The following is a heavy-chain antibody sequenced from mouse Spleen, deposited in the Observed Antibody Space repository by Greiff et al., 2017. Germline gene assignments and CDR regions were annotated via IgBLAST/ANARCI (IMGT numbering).Heavy chain of an antibody. Sequence: VQGVESGPELVKPGASVKLSCKASGYTFTSYDINWVKQRPGQGLEWIGWIYPRDGSTKYNEKFKGKATLTVDTSSSTAYMELHSLTSEDSAVYFCARGNNFDYWGQGTTLTVSS. CDR3: ARGNNFDY. J-gene: IGHJ2*01. CDR1: GYTFTSYD. CDR2: IYPRDGST. V-gene: IGHV1-85*01.